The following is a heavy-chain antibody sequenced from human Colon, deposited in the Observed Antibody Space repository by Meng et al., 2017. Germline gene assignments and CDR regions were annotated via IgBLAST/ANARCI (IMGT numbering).Heavy chain of an antibody. D-gene: IGHD1-26*01. Sequence: GGSLRLSCAASGFTFSNYWMHWVRQAPGKGLVWVSRINSEGSSTTYADSVKGRITISRDNAKNTLYLQMKSLRAEDTAVYYCARDKMGATYDAFDIWGQGTMVTVSS. CDR2: INSEGSST. J-gene: IGHJ3*02. V-gene: IGHV3-74*01. CDR1: GFTFSNYW. CDR3: ARDKMGATYDAFDI.